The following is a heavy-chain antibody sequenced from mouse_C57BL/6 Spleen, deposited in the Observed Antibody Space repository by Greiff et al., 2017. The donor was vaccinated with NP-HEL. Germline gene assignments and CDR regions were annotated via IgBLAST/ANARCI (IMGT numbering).Heavy chain of an antibody. CDR1: GFTFSDYY. J-gene: IGHJ4*01. CDR2: ISNGGGST. V-gene: IGHV5-12*01. D-gene: IGHD2-3*01. Sequence: EVKVEESGGGLVQPGGSLKLSCAASGFTFSDYYMYWVRQTPEKRLEWVAYISNGGGSTYYPDTVKGRFTISRDNAKNTLYLQMSRLKSEDTAMYYCARRSDGYLYYYAMDYWGQGTSVTVSS. CDR3: ARRSDGYLYYYAMDY.